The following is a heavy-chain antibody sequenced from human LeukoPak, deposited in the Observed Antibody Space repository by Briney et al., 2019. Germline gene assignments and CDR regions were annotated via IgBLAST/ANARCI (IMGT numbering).Heavy chain of an antibody. CDR1: GFSFSTYG. CDR3: AKDILAVAGTSSHGMDV. D-gene: IGHD6-19*01. V-gene: IGHV3-21*04. CDR2: ISSSSSDI. J-gene: IGHJ6*02. Sequence: PGGSLRLSCAASGFSFSTYGMNWVRRAPGKGLEWVSCISSSSSDIFYADSVKGRFTISRDNAKNSLYLQMSSLRAEDTALYYCAKDILAVAGTSSHGMDVWGQGTTVTVSS.